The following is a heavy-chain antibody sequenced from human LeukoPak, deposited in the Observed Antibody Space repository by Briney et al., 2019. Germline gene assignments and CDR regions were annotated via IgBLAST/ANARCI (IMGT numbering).Heavy chain of an antibody. D-gene: IGHD2-2*01. CDR2: INGNGGST. CDR1: GFTFDDYG. J-gene: IGHJ4*02. V-gene: IGHV3-20*04. CDR3: VVPAAISPGY. Sequence: PGGSLRLSCAASGFTFDDYGMSWVRQAPGKGREGVFGINGNGGSTGYADSVKGRFTISRDNAKTSLYLQMNSLRAEDTALYYCVVPAAISPGYWGQGTLVTVSS.